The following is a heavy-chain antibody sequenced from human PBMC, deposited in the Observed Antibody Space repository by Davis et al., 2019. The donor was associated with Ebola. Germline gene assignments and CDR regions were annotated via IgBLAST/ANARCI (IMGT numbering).Heavy chain of an antibody. CDR3: VRGLGDGWRSTSIDF. J-gene: IGHJ4*02. CDR1: GGSVSSGGYY. V-gene: IGHV4-61*03. CDR2: IYYSGST. Sequence: SETLSLTCTVSGGSVSSGGYYWNWIRQPPGKGLEWIGYIYYSGSTDYSPSLRGRVTISLDSSNNHFSLKLKSVTAADTAVYYCVRGLGDGWRSTSIDFWGRGIQVTVSS. D-gene: IGHD6-19*01.